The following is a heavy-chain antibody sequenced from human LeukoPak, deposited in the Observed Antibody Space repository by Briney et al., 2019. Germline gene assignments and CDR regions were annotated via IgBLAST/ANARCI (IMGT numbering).Heavy chain of an antibody. Sequence: GGALRLSCAASGFTFNTFNMNWVRQAPGKGLEGVAATSGSGVNSYYADSVRGRFTISRDNSQNTLYLQMDSLRAEDTALYYCAKEYSGYDFDYWGQGTLVTVSS. CDR2: TSGSGVNS. J-gene: IGHJ4*02. CDR1: GFTFNTFN. D-gene: IGHD5-12*01. CDR3: AKEYSGYDFDY. V-gene: IGHV3-23*01.